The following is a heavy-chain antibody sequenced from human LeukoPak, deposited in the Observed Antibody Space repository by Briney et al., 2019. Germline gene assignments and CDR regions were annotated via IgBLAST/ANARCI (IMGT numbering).Heavy chain of an antibody. D-gene: IGHD5-12*01. V-gene: IGHV3-21*01. CDR2: ISKSGNYI. J-gene: IGHJ4*02. Sequence: GGSLRLSCAGSGFTFNSYGMNWVRQAPGKGLELISFISKSGNYIYYGDSLKGRCTISRDNAKRSLYLQLSSLRVEDTAVDYCVLGGGDDPPDYWGQGTLVAVTS. CDR1: GFTFNSYG. CDR3: VLGGGDDPPDY.